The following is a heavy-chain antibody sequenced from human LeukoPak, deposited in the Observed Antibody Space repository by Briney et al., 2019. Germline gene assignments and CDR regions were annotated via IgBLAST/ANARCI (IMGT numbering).Heavy chain of an antibody. CDR3: AKDGAYSSGHMDV. D-gene: IGHD6-19*01. CDR2: ISSSSSYI. Sequence: PGRSLRLSCAASGFTFSSYSMNWVRQAPGKGLEWVSSISSSSSYIYYADSVKGRFTISRDNAKNSLHLQTNSLGAEDTAVYYCAKDGAYSSGHMDVWGKGTTVTVSS. V-gene: IGHV3-21*04. CDR1: GFTFSSYS. J-gene: IGHJ6*03.